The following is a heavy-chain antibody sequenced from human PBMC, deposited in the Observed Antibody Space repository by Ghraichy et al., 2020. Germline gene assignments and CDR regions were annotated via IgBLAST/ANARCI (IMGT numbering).Heavy chain of an antibody. CDR2: INPNSGGT. V-gene: IGHV1-2*06. D-gene: IGHD6-19*01. J-gene: IGHJ3*02. CDR3: ASSIAVAGTSRAFDI. Sequence: ASVKVSCKASGYTFTGYYMHWVRQAPGQGLEWMGRINPNSGGTNYAQKFQGRVTMTRDTSVSTAYMELSRLRSDDTAVYYCASSIAVAGTSRAFDIWGQGTMVTVSS. CDR1: GYTFTGYY.